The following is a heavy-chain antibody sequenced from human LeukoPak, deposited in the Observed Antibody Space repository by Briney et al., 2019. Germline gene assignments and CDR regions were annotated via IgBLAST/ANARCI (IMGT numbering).Heavy chain of an antibody. CDR1: GFTFSSHW. Sequence: GGSLRLSCAASGFTFSSHWMKWVRQAPGKGPEWVATIKYDGSEKYYVDSVKGLFTISRDNTKNSLYLQTDSLRVEDTAVYYCVSGSSGWKGGDYWGQGTLVTVSS. J-gene: IGHJ4*02. D-gene: IGHD6-19*01. CDR2: IKYDGSEK. V-gene: IGHV3-7*01. CDR3: VSGSSGWKGGDY.